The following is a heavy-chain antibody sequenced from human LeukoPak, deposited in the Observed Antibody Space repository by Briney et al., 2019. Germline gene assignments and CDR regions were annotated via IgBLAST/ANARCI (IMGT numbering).Heavy chain of an antibody. J-gene: IGHJ3*02. CDR1: GGTFSSYA. CDR2: IIPIFGTA. Sequence: SVKVSCKASGGTFSSYAISWVRQAPGQGLEWMGGIIPIFGTANYARKFQGRVTITADESTSTAYMELSSLRSEDTAVYYCARVGRIVVVIGAFDIRGQGTMVTVSS. CDR3: ARVGRIVVVIGAFDI. V-gene: IGHV1-69*13. D-gene: IGHD3-22*01.